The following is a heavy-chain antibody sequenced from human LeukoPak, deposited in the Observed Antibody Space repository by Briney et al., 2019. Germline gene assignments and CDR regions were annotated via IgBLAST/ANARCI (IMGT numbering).Heavy chain of an antibody. CDR3: ARDQLLYGGYSGYDSDLMDV. CDR1: GFSFDDYV. J-gene: IGHJ6*03. V-gene: IGHV3-9*01. Sequence: PGRSLRLSCVASGFSFDDYVMHWVRQAPGKGLEWVSFISWSSNSVAYADSVRGRFTISRDNAKNSLYLQMNSLRAEDTAVYYCARDQLLYGGYSGYDSDLMDVWGKGTTVTVSS. CDR2: ISWSSNSV. D-gene: IGHD5-12*01.